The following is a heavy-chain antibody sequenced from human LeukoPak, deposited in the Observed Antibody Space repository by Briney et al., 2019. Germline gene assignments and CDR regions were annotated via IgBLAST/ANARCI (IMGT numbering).Heavy chain of an antibody. D-gene: IGHD4-17*01. Sequence: SGTLSLTCAVSEASITSSYWWSWVRQPPGKGLEWIGEVSHSGSTNYNPSLKSRVTMSVDKSKNQFSVKLSSVTAADTAVYYCARVARDYDFGDLDLHYYYYYGMDVWGQGTTVTVSS. V-gene: IGHV4-4*02. CDR2: VSHSGST. CDR3: ARVARDYDFGDLDLHYYYYYGMDV. CDR1: EASITSSYW. J-gene: IGHJ6*02.